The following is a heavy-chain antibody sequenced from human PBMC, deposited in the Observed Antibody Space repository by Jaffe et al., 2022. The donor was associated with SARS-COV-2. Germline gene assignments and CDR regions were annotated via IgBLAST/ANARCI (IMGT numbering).Heavy chain of an antibody. CDR3: ARGAFISGWDVFYGMDV. J-gene: IGHJ6*02. CDR1: GYTGHTLTIGYTFSSFY. D-gene: IGHD6-19*01. CDR2: INPSSGDT. Sequence: QVQLVQSGAEVKKPGASVKLSCKASGYTGHTLTIGYTFSSFYMHWVRQAPGQGLEWMAIINPSSGDTDYSQKFQGRITVTRDTSTSTVHMELSSLRSEDTAVYYCARGAFISGWDVFYGMDVWGQGTTVTVSS. V-gene: IGHV1-46*01.